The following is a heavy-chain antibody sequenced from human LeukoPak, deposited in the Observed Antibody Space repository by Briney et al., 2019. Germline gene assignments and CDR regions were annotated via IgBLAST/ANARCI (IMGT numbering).Heavy chain of an antibody. CDR2: ISYDGSNK. D-gene: IGHD5-18*01. J-gene: IGHJ6*02. Sequence: PGGSLRLSCAASGFTFSSYAMHWVRQAPGKGLEWVAVISYDGSNKYYADSVKGRFTISRDNAKNSLYLQMNSLRAEDTAVYYCARDPRRNIQLWPPYYYYGMDVWGQGTTVTVSS. CDR1: GFTFSSYA. CDR3: ARDPRRNIQLWPPYYYYGMDV. V-gene: IGHV3-30*04.